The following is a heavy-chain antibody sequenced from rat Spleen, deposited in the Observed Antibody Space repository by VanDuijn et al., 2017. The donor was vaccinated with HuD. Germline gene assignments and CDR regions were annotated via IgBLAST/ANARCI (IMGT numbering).Heavy chain of an antibody. V-gene: IGHV2-45*01. Sequence: QVQLKESGPGLVQPSETLSLTCTVSGFSLTTYNVHWVRQPPGKGLEWMGVMWSGGSTDYNSALKSRLSISRDTSKNQVFLKRNSLQSEDTTTYDCARAPIRYVMDAWGQGASVTVSS. D-gene: IGHD4-1*01. CDR2: MWSGGST. J-gene: IGHJ4*01. CDR1: GFSLTTYN. CDR3: ARAPIRYVMDA.